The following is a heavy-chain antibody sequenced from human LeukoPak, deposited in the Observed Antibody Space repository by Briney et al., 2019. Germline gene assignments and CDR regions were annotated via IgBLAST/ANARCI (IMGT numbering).Heavy chain of an antibody. D-gene: IGHD6-19*01. V-gene: IGHV1-46*01. Sequence: GASVKVSCKASGYTFTSYYMHWVRQAPGQGLEWMGIINPSGGSTSYAQKFQGRVTMTRDTSTSTVYMELSSLRSEDTAVYYCARHGAEAVHFDYWGQGTLVTASS. CDR2: INPSGGST. J-gene: IGHJ4*02. CDR1: GYTFTSYY. CDR3: ARHGAEAVHFDY.